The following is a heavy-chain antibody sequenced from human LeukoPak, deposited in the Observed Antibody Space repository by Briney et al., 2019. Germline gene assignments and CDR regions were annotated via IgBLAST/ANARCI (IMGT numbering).Heavy chain of an antibody. J-gene: IGHJ4*02. CDR2: IRNDGKDA. CDR3: ARPIVTTINSLDD. CDR1: GFTLSSSW. Sequence: PGGSLRLSCEASGFTLSSSWMYWVRQAPGKGLGWVSRIRNDGKDASYADSVKGRFTISRDNAKNTLYLQMNSLRAEDTAIYYCARPIVTTINSLDDWGQGTLVTVSS. D-gene: IGHD5-12*01. V-gene: IGHV3-74*01.